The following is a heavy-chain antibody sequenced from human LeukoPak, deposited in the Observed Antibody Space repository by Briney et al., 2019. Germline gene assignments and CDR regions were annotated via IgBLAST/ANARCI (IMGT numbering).Heavy chain of an antibody. V-gene: IGHV3-53*01. D-gene: IGHD4-17*01. CDR1: GFTVSSNY. Sequence: PGGSLRLSCAASGFTVSSNYMSWVRQAPGKGLEWVSVIYSGGSTYYADSVKGRFTISRDNSKNTLYLQMNSLRAEDTAVYYCARNNRGAGAPTTVTTYIDYWGQGTLVTVSS. CDR2: IYSGGST. J-gene: IGHJ4*02. CDR3: ARNNRGAGAPTTVTTYIDY.